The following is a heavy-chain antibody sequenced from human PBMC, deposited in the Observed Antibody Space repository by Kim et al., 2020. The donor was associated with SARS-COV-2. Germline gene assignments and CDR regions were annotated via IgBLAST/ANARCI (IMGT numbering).Heavy chain of an antibody. CDR1: GFTFDDYA. CDR2: ISWNSGSI. Sequence: GGSLRLSCAASGFTFDDYAMHWVRQAPGKGLEWVSGISWNSGSIGYADSVKGRFTISRDNAKNSLYLQMNSLRAEDTALYYCAKDISSGWYGGGFDYWGQGTLVTVSS. D-gene: IGHD6-19*01. V-gene: IGHV3-9*01. CDR3: AKDISSGWYGGGFDY. J-gene: IGHJ4*02.